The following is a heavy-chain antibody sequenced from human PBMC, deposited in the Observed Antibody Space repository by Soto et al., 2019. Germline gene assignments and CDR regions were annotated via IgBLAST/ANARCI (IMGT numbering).Heavy chain of an antibody. Sequence: QVQLQQWGAGLLKPSETLSLTCAVFGGSVNSGNYYWSWIRQPPGKGLEWIGEMSHSGGTHFNPSLKSRVTISVDTSKNQFSLKMLSVTAADTALYYCARVERGTATTVVDAFDIWGPGTMVTVSS. CDR3: ARVERGTATTVVDAFDI. V-gene: IGHV4-34*01. D-gene: IGHD1-1*01. J-gene: IGHJ3*02. CDR1: GGSVNSGNYY. CDR2: MSHSGGT.